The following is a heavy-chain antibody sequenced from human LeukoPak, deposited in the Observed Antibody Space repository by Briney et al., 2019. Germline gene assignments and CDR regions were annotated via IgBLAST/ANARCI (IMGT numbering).Heavy chain of an antibody. J-gene: IGHJ4*02. CDR2: INSDESST. CDR3: ARSPFYYYGSGTHDY. CDR1: GFTFSSYW. D-gene: IGHD3-10*01. V-gene: IGHV3-74*01. Sequence: GGSLRLSCAASGFTFSSYWMHWVRHAPGKGLVWVSRINSDESSTSYADSVKGRFTISRDNAKNTLYLQMNSLRAEDTAVYYCARSPFYYYGSGTHDYWGQGSLVTVCS.